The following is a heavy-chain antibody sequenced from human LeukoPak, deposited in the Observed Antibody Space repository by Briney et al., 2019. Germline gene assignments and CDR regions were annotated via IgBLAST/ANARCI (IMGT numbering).Heavy chain of an antibody. D-gene: IGHD3-3*01. J-gene: IGHJ4*02. CDR1: GGTFSSYA. Sequence: SVKVSCKASGGTFSSYAISWVRQAPGQGLEWMGRIIPILGIANYAQKFQGRVTITADKSTSTAYMELSSLRSEDTAVYYCASTYYDFWSGYFDLQHHPRYDYWGQGTLVTVSS. CDR2: IIPILGIA. CDR3: ASTYYDFWSGYFDLQHHPRYDY. V-gene: IGHV1-69*04.